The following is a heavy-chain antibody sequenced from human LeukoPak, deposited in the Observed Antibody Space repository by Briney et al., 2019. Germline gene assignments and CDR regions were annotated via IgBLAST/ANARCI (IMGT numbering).Heavy chain of an antibody. V-gene: IGHV3-23*01. CDR2: ITNDGSDT. D-gene: IGHD6-19*01. CDR1: GFSFSNFA. CDR3: ASKYSSGWDFDY. Sequence: PGGSLRLSCAASGFSFSNFAMTWVRQSPRKGLEWVSTITNDGSDTKHADSVKGRFTISRDNSKNTLYLQMNSLRAEDTAIYYCASKYSSGWDFDYWGQGTLVTVSS. J-gene: IGHJ4*02.